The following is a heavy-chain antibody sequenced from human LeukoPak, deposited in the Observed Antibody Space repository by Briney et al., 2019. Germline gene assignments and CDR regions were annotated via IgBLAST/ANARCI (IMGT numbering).Heavy chain of an antibody. CDR3: ARGGGSYSVKWFDS. CDR1: GGSFSTYY. J-gene: IGHJ5*01. CDR2: TS. V-gene: IGHV4-59*01. Sequence: SGTLSLTCSVSGGSFSTYYWSWLRQPPGKGLEWIGYTSSYNPSLKSRVTISVDTSKNQFSLKLSSVTAADTAVYYCARGGGSYSVKWFDSWGQGTLVTVSS. D-gene: IGHD1-26*01.